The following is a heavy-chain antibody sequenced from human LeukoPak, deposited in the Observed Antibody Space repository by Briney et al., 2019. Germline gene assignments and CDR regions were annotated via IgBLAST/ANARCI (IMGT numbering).Heavy chain of an antibody. CDR1: GGTFSSYA. J-gene: IGHJ5*02. D-gene: IGHD3-10*01. V-gene: IGHV1-69*04. CDR2: IIPILGIA. Sequence: SVKVSCKASGGTFSSYAISWVRQAPGQGLEWMGRIIPILGIANYAQKFQGRVTITADKSTSTAYMELSSLRSEDTAVYYCARGRTGLLWFGELFLWFDPWGQGTLVTVSS. CDR3: ARGRTGLLWFGELFLWFDP.